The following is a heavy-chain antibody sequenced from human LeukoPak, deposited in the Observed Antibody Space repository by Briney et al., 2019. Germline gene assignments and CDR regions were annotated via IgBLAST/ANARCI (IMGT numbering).Heavy chain of an antibody. J-gene: IGHJ3*02. V-gene: IGHV1-69*13. CDR1: GGTFSSYA. D-gene: IGHD2-15*01. CDR2: IIPIFGTA. CDR3: ARERGDCSGGSCYVDALDI. Sequence: SVKVSCTASGGTFSSYAISWVRQAPGHGLEWMGGIIPIFGTANYAQKFQGRVTITADESTSTAYMELSSLRSEDTAVYYCARERGDCSGGSCYVDALDIWGQGTMVTVSS.